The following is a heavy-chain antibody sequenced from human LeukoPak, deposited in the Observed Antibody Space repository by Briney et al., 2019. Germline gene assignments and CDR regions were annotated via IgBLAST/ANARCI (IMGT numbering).Heavy chain of an antibody. V-gene: IGHV4-34*01. CDR1: GGSFSGYY. Sequence: SETLSLTCAVYGGSFSGYYWSWIRQPPGKGLEWIGEINHSGSTNYNPSLKSRVTISVDTSKNQFSLKLSSVTAADTAVYYCARGRLRNYYCYGMDVWGQGTTVTVSS. D-gene: IGHD3-3*01. CDR2: INHSGST. J-gene: IGHJ6*02. CDR3: ARGRLRNYYCYGMDV.